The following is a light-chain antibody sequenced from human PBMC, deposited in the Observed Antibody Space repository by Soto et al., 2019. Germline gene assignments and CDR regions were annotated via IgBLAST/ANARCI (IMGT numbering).Light chain of an antibody. V-gene: IGKV2-28*01. CDR1: QSLLHSNGDTY. Sequence: DIVMTQSPLSLPVTPGEPASVSCRSSQSLLHSNGDTYLEWYLQKPGQSPQLLIYLRSLRAAGVPDRFSGGGSGTDFTLKIRSVEAEDVGVYYCMQALQTPRTFGQGTKVEIK. CDR3: MQALQTPRT. CDR2: LRS. J-gene: IGKJ1*01.